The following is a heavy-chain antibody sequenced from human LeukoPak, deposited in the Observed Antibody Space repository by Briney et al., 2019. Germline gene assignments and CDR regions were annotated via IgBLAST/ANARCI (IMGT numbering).Heavy chain of an antibody. CDR1: GFSVSSFG. J-gene: IGHJ4*02. CDR2: ISLNGETT. V-gene: IGHV3-23*01. D-gene: IGHD6-19*01. CDR3: AQGFSSGWYPY. Sequence: GGSLRLSCAVSGFSVSSFGMSWVRQAPGKGLEWISAISLNGETTWYADSVKGRFTISRDNSKNTLYLQLTSLRAEDTAVYYYAQGFSSGWYPYWGQGSPVSVSS.